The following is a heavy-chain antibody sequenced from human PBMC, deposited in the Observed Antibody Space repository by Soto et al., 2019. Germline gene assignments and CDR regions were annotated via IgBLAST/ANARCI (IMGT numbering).Heavy chain of an antibody. CDR3: ARGEVVALGY. CDR2: IYHSGST. J-gene: IGHJ4*02. CDR1: GGSISSGGYS. Sequence: QLQLQESGSGLVKPSQTLSLTCAVSGGSISSGGYSWSWIRQPPGKGLEWIGYIYHSGSTYYNPSPKSRVTILVARSNNQCSLKLSSVTAADTAVYYCARGEVVALGYWGQGTLVTVSS. D-gene: IGHD2-15*01. V-gene: IGHV4-30-2*01.